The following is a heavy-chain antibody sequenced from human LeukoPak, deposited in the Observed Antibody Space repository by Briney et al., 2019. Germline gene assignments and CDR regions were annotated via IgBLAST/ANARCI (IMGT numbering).Heavy chain of an antibody. CDR1: GGSISSSSYY. J-gene: IGHJ6*02. CDR2: IYYSGST. V-gene: IGHV4-39*07. CDR3: ARDFPTAYYYGMDV. Sequence: SETLSLTCTVSGGSISSSSYYWGWIRQPPGKGLEWIGSIYYSGSTYYNPSLKSRVTISVDTSKNQFSLKLSSVTAADTAVYYCARDFPTAYYYGMDVWGQGTTVTVSS. D-gene: IGHD2-21*02.